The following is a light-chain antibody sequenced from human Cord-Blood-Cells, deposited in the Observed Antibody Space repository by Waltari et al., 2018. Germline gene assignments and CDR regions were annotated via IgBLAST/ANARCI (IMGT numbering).Light chain of an antibody. CDR3: QQYYSTPLT. CDR2: WAS. CDR1: QSVLYSSNNKNY. J-gene: IGKJ3*01. V-gene: IGKV4-1*01. Sequence: DIVMTQSPDSLAVSLGARATINCKSSQSVLYSSNNKNYLAWYQQKPGQPPKLLIYWASTRESGVPDRFSGSGSGTNFTPTISSLQAEDVAVYYCQQYYSTPLTFGPGTKVDIK.